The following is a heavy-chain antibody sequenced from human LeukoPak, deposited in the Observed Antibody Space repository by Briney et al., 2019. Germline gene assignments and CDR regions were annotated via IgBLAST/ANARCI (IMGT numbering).Heavy chain of an antibody. CDR2: ISSSSSYI. J-gene: IGHJ4*02. D-gene: IGHD1-26*01. CDR1: GYTFSSYS. CDR3: ARERDSGGAAAYCFDY. Sequence: PGGSLRLSCAASGYTFSSYSMNWGRRAPGRGLEGVSSISSSSSYIYYADTVKGRFTITRDNAKNSLYLQMSSLRAEDTAVYYCARERDSGGAAAYCFDYWGQGTLVTVSS. V-gene: IGHV3-21*01.